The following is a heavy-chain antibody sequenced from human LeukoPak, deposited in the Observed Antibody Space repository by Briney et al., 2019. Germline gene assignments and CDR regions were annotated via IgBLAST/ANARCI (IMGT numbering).Heavy chain of an antibody. CDR2: TSSSDPGT. CDR1: GFTFSNYA. D-gene: IGHD2-15*01. J-gene: IGHJ4*02. Sequence: GGSLRLSCAASGFTFSNYAMSWVRQGPGKGLEWVAATSSSDPGTYHADSVRGRFTISRDNSKNTLYLQMNRLRVEDAAVYYCARAPVTSCRGAFCYPFDYWGQGTLVTVSS. V-gene: IGHV3-23*01. CDR3: ARAPVTSCRGAFCYPFDY.